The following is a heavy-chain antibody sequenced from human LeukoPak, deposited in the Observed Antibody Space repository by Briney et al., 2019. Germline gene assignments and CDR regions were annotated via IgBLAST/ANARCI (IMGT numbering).Heavy chain of an antibody. D-gene: IGHD3-22*01. J-gene: IGHJ4*02. CDR1: GFTFSSYA. V-gene: IGHV3-23*01. CDR3: AKDRLTYYYDSSGDYFFDY. Sequence: GGSLRLSCAASGFTFSSYAMSWVRQAPGKGLEWVSAISGSGGSTYYADSVKGRFTISRDNSKNTLYLQMNSLRAEDTAVYYCAKDRLTYYYDSSGDYFFDYWGRGTLVTVSS. CDR2: ISGSGGST.